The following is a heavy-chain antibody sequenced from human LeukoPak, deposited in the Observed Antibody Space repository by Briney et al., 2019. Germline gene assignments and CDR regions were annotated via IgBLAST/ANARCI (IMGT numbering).Heavy chain of an antibody. CDR1: GESFSGYY. D-gene: IGHD6-25*01. CDR3: ATSSGVYYYYRGLDV. Sequence: SESLSLTCNVDGESFSGYYWSWIRESPGKGLEWIGEIDQSGMTTYDASLESRVSISVDKSKDQFSLRLTSVTAADTGVYYCATSSGVYYYYRGLDVWGQGTTVTVSS. CDR2: IDQSGMT. V-gene: IGHV4-34*01. J-gene: IGHJ6*02.